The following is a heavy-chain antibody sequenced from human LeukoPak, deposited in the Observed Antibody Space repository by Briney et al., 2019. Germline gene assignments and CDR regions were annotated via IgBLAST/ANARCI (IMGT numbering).Heavy chain of an antibody. J-gene: IGHJ4*02. D-gene: IGHD6-19*01. CDR2: ISSDGYTE. V-gene: IGHV3-30*18. Sequence: GGSLRLSCPASGFTFSSYGMHWVRQAPGKGLEGGGVISSDGYTEYYADSVKGRFTISRDNSQNTLYLQMNSLRAEDTAVYYCAKEIAVADYFDYWGQGTLVTVSS. CDR1: GFTFSSYG. CDR3: AKEIAVADYFDY.